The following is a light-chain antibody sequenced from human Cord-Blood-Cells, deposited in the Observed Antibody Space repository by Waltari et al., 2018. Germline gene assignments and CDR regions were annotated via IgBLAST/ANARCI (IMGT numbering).Light chain of an antibody. CDR3: QQYYSTPPLT. V-gene: IGKV4-1*01. CDR1: QSVLYSSNNKNY. CDR2: WAS. Sequence: DIVMTQSPDSLAVSLGERATINCKSSQSVLYSSNNKNYLAWYQQKPGQSPKLFIYWASTRESGVPDRFSGSGSGTDFTLTISSLQAEDVAVYYCQQYYSTPPLTFGGGTKVEIK. J-gene: IGKJ4*01.